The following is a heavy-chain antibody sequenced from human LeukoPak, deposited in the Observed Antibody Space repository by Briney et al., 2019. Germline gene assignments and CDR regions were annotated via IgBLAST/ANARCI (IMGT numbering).Heavy chain of an antibody. CDR2: ISYDGSNK. CDR3: ARDPLWFGELLLDY. J-gene: IGHJ4*02. CDR1: GFTFSSYG. Sequence: PGGSLRLSCAASGFTFSSYGMHWVRQAPGKGLEWVAVISYDGSNKYYADSVKGRFTISRDNSKNTPYLQMNSLRAEDTAVYYCARDPLWFGELLLDYWGQGTLVTVSS. V-gene: IGHV3-30*03. D-gene: IGHD3-10*01.